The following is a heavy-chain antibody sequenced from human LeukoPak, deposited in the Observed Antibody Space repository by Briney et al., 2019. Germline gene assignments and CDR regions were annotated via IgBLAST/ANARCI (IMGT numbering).Heavy chain of an antibody. CDR3: AREVPTDAFDN. J-gene: IGHJ3*02. D-gene: IGHD4/OR15-4a*01. CDR2: ITSDGRT. CDR1: GFTFTNYV. Sequence: GGSLRLSCAPSGFTFTNYVMSWICLAPGEGLEWVSSITSDGRTYYTDSVKGRFTISRDISRNTLYLQMSSRRVEDTAIYYWAREVPTDAFDNWGQGTVVTVSS. V-gene: IGHV3-23*01.